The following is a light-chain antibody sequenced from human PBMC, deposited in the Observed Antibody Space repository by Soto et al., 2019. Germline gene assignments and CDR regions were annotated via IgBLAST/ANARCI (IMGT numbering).Light chain of an antibody. CDR3: QQYISSPRT. J-gene: IGKJ2*01. CDR1: QSVIRNY. Sequence: IVLTQSPGTLSLSPGERATLSCRASQSVIRNYLGWYQQKPGQAPRLLIYGASSRATGLPDRFSGSGSGTDFTLTISRLEPEDFAVYYCQQYISSPRTFGQGTRLEIK. V-gene: IGKV3-20*01. CDR2: GAS.